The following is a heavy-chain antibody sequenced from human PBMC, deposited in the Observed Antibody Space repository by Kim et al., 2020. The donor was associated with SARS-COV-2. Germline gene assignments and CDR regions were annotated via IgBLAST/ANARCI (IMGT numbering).Heavy chain of an antibody. D-gene: IGHD3-3*01. CDR1: GGFISSNDYY. V-gene: IGHV4-39*01. Sequence: SETLSLTWTVSGGFISSNDYYWDWIRQPPGKGLEWIGSISYSGRTYYNPSLKSRVTISVDTSKNQISLKLSSVTAADTGVYYCARGIFGVVIIPYYYYYMDVWGQGTTVTVSS. CDR3: ARGIFGVVIIPYYYYYMDV. CDR2: ISYSGRT. J-gene: IGHJ6*02.